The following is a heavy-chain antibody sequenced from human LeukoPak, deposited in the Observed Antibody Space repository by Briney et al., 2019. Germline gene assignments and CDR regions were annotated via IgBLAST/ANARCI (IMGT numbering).Heavy chain of an antibody. CDR1: GYTFSSYY. Sequence: ASVKVSCKASGYTFSSYYVHWVRQAPGQGLEWMGMIIPSDGFTSYAQKFQGRVTMTRDTSISTAYMELSRLRSDDTAVYYCARVNYGSGDYWGQGTLVTVSS. CDR3: ARVNYGSGDY. V-gene: IGHV1-46*01. J-gene: IGHJ4*02. D-gene: IGHD3-10*01. CDR2: IIPSDGFT.